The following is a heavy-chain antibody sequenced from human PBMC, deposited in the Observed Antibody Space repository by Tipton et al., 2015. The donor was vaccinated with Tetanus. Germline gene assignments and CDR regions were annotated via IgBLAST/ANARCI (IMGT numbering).Heavy chain of an antibody. CDR2: ISYSSGTI. CDR3: ARDSTHRRDGYNDFDY. CDR1: GFTFSSHN. J-gene: IGHJ4*02. D-gene: IGHD5-24*01. V-gene: IGHV3-48*02. Sequence: SLRLSCAASGFTFSSHNMNWVRQAPGKGLEWVSYISYSSGTIYYADSVQGRFTISRDNAKNSLYLQMNSLRDEDTAVYYCARDSTHRRDGYNDFDYWGQGTLVTVSS.